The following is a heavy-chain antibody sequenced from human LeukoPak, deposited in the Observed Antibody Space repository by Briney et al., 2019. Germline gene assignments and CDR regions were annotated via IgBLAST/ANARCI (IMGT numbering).Heavy chain of an antibody. Sequence: PSETLSLTCTVSGGSISSGGYYWSWIRQHPGKGLEWIGYIYYSGSTYYNPSLKSRVTISVDTSKNQFSLKLSSVTAADTAVYYCARDGGYCRSTSCPRGWFDPWGQRTLVTVSS. J-gene: IGHJ5*02. CDR1: GGSISSGGYY. V-gene: IGHV4-31*03. CDR2: IYYSGST. D-gene: IGHD2-2*01. CDR3: ARDGGYCRSTSCPRGWFDP.